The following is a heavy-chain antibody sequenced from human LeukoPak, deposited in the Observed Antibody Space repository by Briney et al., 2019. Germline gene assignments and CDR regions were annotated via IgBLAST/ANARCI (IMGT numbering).Heavy chain of an antibody. D-gene: IGHD2-21*02. CDR3: ARVPVYCGGDCYLDAFDI. CDR2: ISYDGSNK. Sequence: GRSLRLSCAASGFTFSSYAMHWVRQAPGKGLGWVAVISYDGSNKYYADSVKGRFTISRDNSKNTLYLQMNSLRAEDTAVYYCARVPVYCGGDCYLDAFDIWGQGTMVTVSS. V-gene: IGHV3-30-3*01. J-gene: IGHJ3*02. CDR1: GFTFSSYA.